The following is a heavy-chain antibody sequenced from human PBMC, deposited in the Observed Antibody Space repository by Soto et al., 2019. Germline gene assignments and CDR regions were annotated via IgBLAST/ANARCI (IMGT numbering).Heavy chain of an antibody. CDR2: INHSGST. CDR1: GGSFSGYY. CDR3: ARSLPIVVVPYYYYMDV. Sequence: SETLSLTCAVYGGSFSGYYWSWIRQPPGKGLEWIGEINHSGSTNYNPSLKSRVTISVDTSKNQFSLKLSSVTAADTAVYYCARSLPIVVVPYYYYMDVWGKGTTVTVSS. V-gene: IGHV4-34*01. J-gene: IGHJ6*03. D-gene: IGHD2-2*01.